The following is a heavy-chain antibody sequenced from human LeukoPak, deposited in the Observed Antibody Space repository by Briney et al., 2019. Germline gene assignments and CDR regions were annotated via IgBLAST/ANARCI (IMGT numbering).Heavy chain of an antibody. V-gene: IGHV4-4*08. CDR2: IYHSGNT. J-gene: IGHJ5*02. CDR1: GGSISSDY. CDR3: ARDTDYGDFLGSRFDP. D-gene: IGHD4-17*01. Sequence: SETLSLTCTVSGGSISSDYWTWIRQPPGKGLEWIGYIYHSGNTKYNPSLKSRVTMSIDTSKSQFSLHLSSVTAADTAVYYCARDTDYGDFLGSRFDPWGQGTLVTVSS.